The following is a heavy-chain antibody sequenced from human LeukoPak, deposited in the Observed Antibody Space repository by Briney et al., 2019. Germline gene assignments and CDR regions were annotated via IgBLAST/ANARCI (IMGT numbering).Heavy chain of an antibody. Sequence: SEPLSLTCTVSGGPISRYYWNWMPQPPGKGLECSGYIYCSGSTNYNPSLRRRVTISVASSKNQFSLKLSSVTDADAAVYYCVSRGYSYGNFDYWGQGTLVTVSS. CDR2: IYCSGST. D-gene: IGHD5-18*01. CDR1: GGPISRYY. V-gene: IGHV4-59*08. J-gene: IGHJ4*02. CDR3: VSRGYSYGNFDY.